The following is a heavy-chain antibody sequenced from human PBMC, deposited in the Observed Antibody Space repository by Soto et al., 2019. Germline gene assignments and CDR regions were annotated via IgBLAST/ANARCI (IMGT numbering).Heavy chain of an antibody. V-gene: IGHV4-31*03. Sequence: SETLSLTCTVSGGPFSRGGYYWSWIRQHPGRGLEWIGYTYDSGSTFYNPSLKSRVTISIDTSKNQFSLNLSSVTAADTAVYYCARAASVEAPVAYYWGQGTLVTVSS. CDR3: ARAASVEAPVAYY. D-gene: IGHD6-6*01. J-gene: IGHJ4*02. CDR2: TYDSGST. CDR1: GGPFSRGGYY.